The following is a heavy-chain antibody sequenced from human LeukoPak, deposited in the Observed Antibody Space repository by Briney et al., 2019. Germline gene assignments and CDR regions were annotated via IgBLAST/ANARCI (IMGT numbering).Heavy chain of an antibody. CDR3: AKDHLYSSSWSYYFDY. J-gene: IGHJ4*02. V-gene: IGHV3-23*01. D-gene: IGHD6-13*01. CDR2: ISGSGGST. Sequence: SGGSLRLSCAASGFTFSSYAMSWVRQAPGRGLEWVSAISGSGGSTYYADSVKGRFTISRDNSKNTLYLQMNSLRAEDTAVYYCAKDHLYSSSWSYYFDYWGQGTLVTVSS. CDR1: GFTFSSYA.